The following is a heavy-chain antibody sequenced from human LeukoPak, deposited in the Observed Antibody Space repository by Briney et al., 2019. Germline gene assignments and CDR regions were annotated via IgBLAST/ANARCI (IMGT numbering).Heavy chain of an antibody. V-gene: IGHV3-48*03. J-gene: IGHJ3*02. CDR3: ARGTYYYDSSANGGAFDI. D-gene: IGHD3-22*01. CDR1: GFTFSSYE. Sequence: GGSPRLSCAASGFTFSSYEMNWVRQAPGKGLEWVSYISSSGSTIYYADSVKGRFTISRDNAKNSLYLQMNSLRAEDTAVYYCARGTYYYDSSANGGAFDIWGQGTMVTVSS. CDR2: ISSSGSTI.